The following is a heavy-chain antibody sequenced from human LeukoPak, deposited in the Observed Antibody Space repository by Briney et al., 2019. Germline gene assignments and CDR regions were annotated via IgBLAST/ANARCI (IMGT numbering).Heavy chain of an antibody. CDR1: GDSISSYY. CDR3: ARQTYYYDTSGYYVYYFDS. J-gene: IGHJ4*02. CDR2: IYYSGST. Sequence: PSETLSLTCTVSGDSISSYYWSWIRQPPGKGLEWIGYIYYSGSTNYSPSLKSRVTISVDTSKYQFSLNLTSVTAADTAMYYCARQTYYYDTSGYYVYYFDSWGQGSLVTVSS. V-gene: IGHV4-59*01. D-gene: IGHD3-22*01.